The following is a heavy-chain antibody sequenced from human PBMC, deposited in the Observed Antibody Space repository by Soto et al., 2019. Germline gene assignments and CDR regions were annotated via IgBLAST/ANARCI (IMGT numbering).Heavy chain of an antibody. CDR1: GYTFTSYA. CDR3: ARSIVLVTALDY. D-gene: IGHD2-21*02. CDR2: INAGNGNT. J-gene: IGHJ4*02. V-gene: IGHV1-3*05. Sequence: QVQLVQSGAEEKKPGASVKVSCKASGYTFTSYAMHWVRQAPGQRREWMGWINAGNGNTKYSQKFQGRVTITRDTSASTAYMELSSLRSEDTSVYYCARSIVLVTALDYWGQGTLVTVSS.